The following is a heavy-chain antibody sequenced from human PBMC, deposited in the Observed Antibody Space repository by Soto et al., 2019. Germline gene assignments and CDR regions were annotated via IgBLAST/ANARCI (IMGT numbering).Heavy chain of an antibody. J-gene: IGHJ5*02. Sequence: PSETLSLTCTVSGGSISSGGYHWSWIRQHPGKGLEWIGYIYYSGSTYYNPSLKSRVTISVDTSKNQLSLKLSSVTAADTAVYYCARGFRVYCSGGSCESGSWFDPWGQGTLVTVSS. CDR2: IYYSGST. D-gene: IGHD2-15*01. CDR1: GGSISSGGYH. CDR3: ARGFRVYCSGGSCESGSWFDP. V-gene: IGHV4-31*03.